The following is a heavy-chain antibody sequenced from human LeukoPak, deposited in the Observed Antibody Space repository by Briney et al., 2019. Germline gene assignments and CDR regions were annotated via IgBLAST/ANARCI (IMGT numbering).Heavy chain of an antibody. CDR2: IYYSGST. CDR3: ARGVGLLWFGELLYPLFDY. CDR1: GGSISSYY. V-gene: IGHV4-59*12. Sequence: SETLSLTCTVSGGSISSYYWSWIRQPPGKGLEWIGYIYYSGSTNYNPSLKSRVTTSVDTSKNQFSLKLSSVTAADTAVYYCARGVGLLWFGELLYPLFDYWGQGTLVTVSS. D-gene: IGHD3-10*01. J-gene: IGHJ4*02.